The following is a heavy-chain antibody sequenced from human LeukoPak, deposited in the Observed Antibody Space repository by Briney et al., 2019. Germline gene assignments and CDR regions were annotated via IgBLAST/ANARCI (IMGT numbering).Heavy chain of an antibody. CDR1: GFTFGDYA. J-gene: IGHJ4*02. D-gene: IGHD3-16*01. CDR2: IRSKAYGGTT. V-gene: IGHV3-49*03. Sequence: GGSLRLSCTASGFTFGDYAMSWFRQAPGKGLEWVGFIRSKAYGGTTEYAASVKGRFTISRDDSKSIAYLQMNSLKTEDTAVYYCTRDLREHYVWGGFQDYWGQGTLVTVSS. CDR3: TRDLREHYVWGGFQDY.